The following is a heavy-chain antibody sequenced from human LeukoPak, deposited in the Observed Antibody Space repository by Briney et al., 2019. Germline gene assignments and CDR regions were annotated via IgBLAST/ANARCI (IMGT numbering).Heavy chain of an antibody. CDR1: GFTFSSYW. V-gene: IGHV3-7*01. Sequence: GGSLRLSCAASGFTFSSYWMSWVRQAPGKGLEWVANIKQDGSEKYYVDSVKGRFTISRDNAKNSLYLQMNSLRAEDTAVYYCARDYYDSSGYYHVGYFDYWGHGTLVTVSS. D-gene: IGHD3-22*01. CDR3: ARDYYDSSGYYHVGYFDY. J-gene: IGHJ4*01. CDR2: IKQDGSEK.